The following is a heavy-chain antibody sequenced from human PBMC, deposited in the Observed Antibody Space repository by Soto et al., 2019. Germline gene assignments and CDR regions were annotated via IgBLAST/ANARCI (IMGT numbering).Heavy chain of an antibody. J-gene: IGHJ6*02. V-gene: IGHV1-2*04. CDR1: GYTFTGYY. Sequence: QVQLVQSGAEVKKPGASVKVSCKASGYTFTGYYMHWVRQAPGQGLEWMGWINPNSGGTNYAQKFQGWVTMTRDTSISTDYMELSRLRSDDTAVYYCARGGGYSYGNYGRDVWGQGTTVTVSS. D-gene: IGHD5-18*01. CDR3: ARGGGYSYGNYGRDV. CDR2: INPNSGGT.